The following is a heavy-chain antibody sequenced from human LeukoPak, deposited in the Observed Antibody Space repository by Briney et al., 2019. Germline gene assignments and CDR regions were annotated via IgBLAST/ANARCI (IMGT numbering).Heavy chain of an antibody. CDR1: GLTLSNYD. CDR2: ISSSGNNI. V-gene: IGHV3-48*03. D-gene: IGHD6-13*01. J-gene: IGHJ4*02. Sequence: PGGSLRLSCAASGLTLSNYDINWVRQAPGKGLELVSYISSSGNNIYYADSVKGRFTISRDKAKNSLFLQMNSLRAEDTAVYYCATEAAAPLWGQGTLVTVSS. CDR3: ATEAAAPL.